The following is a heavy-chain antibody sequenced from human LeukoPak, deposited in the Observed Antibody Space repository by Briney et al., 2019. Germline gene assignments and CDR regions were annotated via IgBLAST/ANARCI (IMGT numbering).Heavy chain of an antibody. CDR1: GFSFSDYS. CDR2: ISGNSFHI. CDR3: ARGGGLDV. D-gene: IGHD3-16*01. Sequence: GGSLRLSCAASGFSFSDYSMTWVRQAPGKALEWVSSISGNSFHIFYADSVKGRFTISRDNAKNSLYLQMSNLRAEDTAVYFCARGGGLDVWGQGATVTVSS. J-gene: IGHJ6*02. V-gene: IGHV3-21*04.